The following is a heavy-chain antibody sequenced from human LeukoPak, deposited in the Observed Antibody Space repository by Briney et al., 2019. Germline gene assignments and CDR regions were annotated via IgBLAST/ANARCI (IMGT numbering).Heavy chain of an antibody. CDR2: IYPGDSDT. Sequence: GESLKISCKGSGYSFTSYWIGWVRQMPGKGLEWMGIIYPGDSDTRYSPSFQGQVTISADKSISTAYLQWSSLKASDTAMYYCARLQYCGGDCWRGAFVIWGQGTMVTVSS. J-gene: IGHJ3*02. CDR1: GYSFTSYW. D-gene: IGHD2-21*01. V-gene: IGHV5-51*01. CDR3: ARLQYCGGDCWRGAFVI.